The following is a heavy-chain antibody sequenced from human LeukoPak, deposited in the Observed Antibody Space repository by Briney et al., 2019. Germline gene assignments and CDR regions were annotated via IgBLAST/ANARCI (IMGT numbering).Heavy chain of an antibody. CDR2: ISYDGSNK. V-gene: IGHV3-30*04. D-gene: IGHD3-10*01. CDR3: ARSGDGDY. CDR1: GFTFSSYA. J-gene: IGHJ4*02. Sequence: GGSLRLSCAASGFTFSSYAMHWVRQAPGKGLEWVAVISYDGSNKYYADSVKGRFTISRDNSKNTLYLQMNSLRAEDTAVYYCARSGDGDYWGQGTLVTVSS.